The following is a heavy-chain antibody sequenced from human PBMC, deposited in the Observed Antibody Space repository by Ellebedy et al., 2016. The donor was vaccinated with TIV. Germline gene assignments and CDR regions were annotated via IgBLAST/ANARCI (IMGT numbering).Heavy chain of an antibody. J-gene: IGHJ4*02. Sequence: GGSLRLSCAASGFTFSSYSMNWVRQAPGKGLEWVSAISGSGGSTYYADSVKGRFTMSRDNSKNTLYVQMNSLRAEDTAVYYCAARSGYLFDYWGQGTLVTVSS. D-gene: IGHD3-22*01. CDR1: GFTFSSYS. CDR3: AARSGYLFDY. CDR2: ISGSGGST. V-gene: IGHV3-23*01.